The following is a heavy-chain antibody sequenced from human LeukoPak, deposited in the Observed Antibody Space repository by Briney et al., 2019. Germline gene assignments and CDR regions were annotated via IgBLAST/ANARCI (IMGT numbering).Heavy chain of an antibody. CDR2: IRYDGSNK. J-gene: IGHJ4*02. CDR1: GFTFSSYG. D-gene: IGHD2-21*01. V-gene: IGHV3-30*02. CDR3: AREIAVIRRFDY. Sequence: HPGGSLRLSCAASGFTFSSYGMSWVRQAPGKGLEWVAFIRYDGSNKYYADSVKGRFTISRDNSKNTLYLQMNSLRAEDTAVYYCAREIAVIRRFDYWGRGTLVTVSS.